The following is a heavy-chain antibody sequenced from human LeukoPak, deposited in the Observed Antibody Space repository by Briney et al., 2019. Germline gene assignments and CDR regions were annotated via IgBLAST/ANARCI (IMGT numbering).Heavy chain of an antibody. CDR1: GGSISGGAYY. J-gene: IGHJ6*02. V-gene: IGHV4-61*08. Sequence: PSETLSLTCTVSGGSISGGAYYWSWIRQHPGKGLEWIGYIYYSGNTFYNPSLKSRVTISADTAKNQFSLKLTSVTAADTAVYYCARDTSAGRYAMDVWGQGTTVTVSS. CDR3: ARDTSAGRYAMDV. D-gene: IGHD6-25*01. CDR2: IYYSGNT.